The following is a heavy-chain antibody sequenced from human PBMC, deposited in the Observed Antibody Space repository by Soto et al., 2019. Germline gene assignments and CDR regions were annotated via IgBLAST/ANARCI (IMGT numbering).Heavy chain of an antibody. J-gene: IGHJ4*02. V-gene: IGHV1-69*02. D-gene: IGHD3-16*01. CDR2: IIPILGIA. CDR3: ARAGGQWGFDY. CDR1: GGTFSSYT. Sequence: ASVKVSCKASGGTFSSYTISWVRQAPGQGLEWMGRIIPILGIANYAQKFQGRVTITADKSTSTAYMELSSLRSEDTAVYYCARAGGQWGFDYWGQGTLVTGSS.